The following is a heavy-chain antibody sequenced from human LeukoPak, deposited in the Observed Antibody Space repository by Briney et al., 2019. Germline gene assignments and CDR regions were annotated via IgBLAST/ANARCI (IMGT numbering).Heavy chain of an antibody. CDR3: ARVPDIAAAGNWFDP. CDR1: GFTFSSYS. D-gene: IGHD6-13*01. Sequence: GGSLRLSCTASGFTFSSYSMNWVRQAPGKGLEWVSYISSSSSTIYYGDSVEGRFTISRDNAKNSLYLQMNSLRAEDTAVYFCARVPDIAAAGNWFDPWGQGALVTVSS. J-gene: IGHJ5*02. V-gene: IGHV3-48*04. CDR2: ISSSSSTI.